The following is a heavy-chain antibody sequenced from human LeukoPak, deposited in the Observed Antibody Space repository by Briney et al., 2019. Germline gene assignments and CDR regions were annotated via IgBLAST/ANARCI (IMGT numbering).Heavy chain of an antibody. CDR3: ARDAGNSGYGCDL. Sequence: GGSLRLSCAASGFIFSQYSINWVRQAPGKGLEWVSHIRSTGDTFYADSVKGRFTISRDNARNSLYLQMNSLRAEDTAMYHCARDAGNSGYGCDLWGQGTLVTVSS. D-gene: IGHD5-12*01. V-gene: IGHV3-48*01. J-gene: IGHJ5*02. CDR2: IRSTGDT. CDR1: GFIFSQYS.